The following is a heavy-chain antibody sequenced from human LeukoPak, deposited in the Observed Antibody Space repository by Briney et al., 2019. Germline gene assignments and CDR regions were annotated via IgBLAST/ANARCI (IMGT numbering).Heavy chain of an antibody. CDR3: ATHRDDFWSGFDY. CDR2: ISSSSSYI. V-gene: IGHV3-21*04. D-gene: IGHD3-3*01. J-gene: IGHJ4*02. CDR1: GFTFSSYS. Sequence: GGSLRLSCAASGFTFSSYSMNWVRQAPGKGLEWVSSISSSSSYIYYADSVKGRFTISRDNANNFLHLQMNSLRAEDTAVYYCATHRDDFWSGFDYWGQETVVSVSS.